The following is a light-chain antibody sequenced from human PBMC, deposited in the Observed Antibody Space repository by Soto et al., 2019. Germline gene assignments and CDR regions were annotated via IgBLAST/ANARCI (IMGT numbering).Light chain of an antibody. J-gene: IGKJ4*01. V-gene: IGKV3-15*01. CDR1: QSVSNN. Sequence: EIVMTQSPATLSVSPGERATLSCRASQSVSNNLAWYQQKPGQAPRLLLYGASTRAAGLPARFSGSGSGTEFTLTISSLQSEDVALFYCQQYNAWPLTFGGGTKVEIQ. CDR3: QQYNAWPLT. CDR2: GAS.